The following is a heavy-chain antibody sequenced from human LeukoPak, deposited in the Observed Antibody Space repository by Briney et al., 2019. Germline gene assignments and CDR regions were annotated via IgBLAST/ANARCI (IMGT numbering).Heavy chain of an antibody. CDR3: ARVKVAEYGMDV. CDR1: SGSITSGCYS. Sequence: PSETLSLTCAVSSGSITSGCYSWSWIRQPPGKGLEWIGYIYHSGSTYYNPSLKSRVTISVDRSKNQFSLKLSSVTAADTAVYYCARVKVAEYGMDVWGKGTTVTVSS. V-gene: IGHV4-30-2*01. D-gene: IGHD2-15*01. J-gene: IGHJ6*04. CDR2: IYHSGST.